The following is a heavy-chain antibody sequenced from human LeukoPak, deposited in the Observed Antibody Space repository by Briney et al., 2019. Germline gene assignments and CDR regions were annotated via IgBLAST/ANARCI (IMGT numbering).Heavy chain of an antibody. CDR1: GFTFSSYA. J-gene: IGHJ4*02. V-gene: IGHV3-23*01. D-gene: IGHD4-11*01. CDR2: ISGSGGST. CDR3: AKRDYSNYDLDY. Sequence: GGSLRLSCVASGFTFSSYAMSWVRQAPGKGLEWVSAISGSGGSTYYADSVKGRFTISRDNSKNTPYLQMNSLRAEDTAVYYCAKRDYSNYDLDYWGQGTLVTVSS.